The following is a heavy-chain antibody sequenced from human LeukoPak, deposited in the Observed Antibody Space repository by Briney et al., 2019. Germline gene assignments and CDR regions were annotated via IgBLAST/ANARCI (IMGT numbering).Heavy chain of an antibody. V-gene: IGHV5-51*06. CDR2: IYPGDSEI. CDR1: GYGFSGYW. J-gene: IGHJ4*02. Sequence: GESLKISCKASGYGFSGYWIGWVRQMPGKGLECMGIIYPGDSEIRYNPSFQGQVTISVDKSINTAYLQWSSLEASDTAMYYCARALIPTVNSYYLEYWGRGTLVSVSS. CDR3: ARALIPTVNSYYLEY. D-gene: IGHD1-1*01.